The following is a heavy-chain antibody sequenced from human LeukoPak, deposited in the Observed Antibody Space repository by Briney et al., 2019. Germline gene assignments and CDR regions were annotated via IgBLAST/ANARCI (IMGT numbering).Heavy chain of an antibody. Sequence: SETLSLTCTVSGGSISGSSCYWGWIRQPPGKGLEWIGSIYYNGDTYYNPSLKSRLTISVDTSKNQFSLNLSSVTAADTAVYYCAIVGYSASDYFIDYWGQGTLVTVSS. CDR3: AIVGYSASDYFIDY. CDR2: IYYNGDT. J-gene: IGHJ4*02. V-gene: IGHV4-39*01. CDR1: GGSISGSSCY. D-gene: IGHD5-12*01.